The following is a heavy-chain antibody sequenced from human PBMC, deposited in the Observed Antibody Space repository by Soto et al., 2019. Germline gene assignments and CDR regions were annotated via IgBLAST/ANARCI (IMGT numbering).Heavy chain of an antibody. D-gene: IGHD3-10*01. CDR2: IYYSGST. Sequence: SETLSLTCTVSGGSISSYYWSWIRQPPGKGLEWIGYIYYSGSTNYNPSLKSRVTISVDTSKNQFSLKLSSVTAADTAVYYCARVFPGGGPYYYYYYMDVWGKGTTVTVSS. CDR1: GGSISSYY. J-gene: IGHJ6*03. CDR3: ARVFPGGGPYYYYYYMDV. V-gene: IGHV4-59*01.